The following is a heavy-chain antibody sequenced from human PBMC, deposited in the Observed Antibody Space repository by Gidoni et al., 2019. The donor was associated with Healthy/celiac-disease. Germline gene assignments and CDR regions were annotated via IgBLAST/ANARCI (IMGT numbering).Heavy chain of an antibody. CDR3: TTAGVSGSYFR. CDR2: IKSKTDGGTT. CDR1: GFHFSNSW. V-gene: IGHV3-15*01. D-gene: IGHD3-10*01. J-gene: IGHJ4*02. Sequence: VQLVESGGGLVKPGGTHRLSWAASGFHFSNSWMSWVRQAPGKGLEWFALIKSKTDGGTTHYAAPVTGRFTISRYDSNNTLYLQMNSLKPDDTAVYDCTTAGVSGSYFRWGQGTLVTVSS.